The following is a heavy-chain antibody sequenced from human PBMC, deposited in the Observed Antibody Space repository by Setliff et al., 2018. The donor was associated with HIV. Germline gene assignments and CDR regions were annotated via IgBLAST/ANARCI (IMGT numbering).Heavy chain of an antibody. D-gene: IGHD4-17*01. CDR3: ARDNYDDYSRVQMDV. V-gene: IGHV1-18*04. CDR2: ISTYKGNT. J-gene: IGHJ6*04. CDR1: GYTFTSYG. Sequence: ASVKVSCKASGYTFTSYGISWVRQAPGQGLEWMGWISTYKGNTKYEQKFQGRVTMTTDTSTSTAYMELRSLRSDDTAIYYCARDNYDDYSRVQMDVWGKGSTVAVCS.